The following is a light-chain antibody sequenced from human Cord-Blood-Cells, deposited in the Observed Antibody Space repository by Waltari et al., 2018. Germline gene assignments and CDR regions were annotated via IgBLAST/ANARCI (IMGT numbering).Light chain of an antibody. CDR3: QQRSNWPPIT. J-gene: IGKJ5*01. V-gene: IGKV3-11*01. Sequence: EIVLTQSPAPLSLSPGERATLSCRASQSVSSYLAWYQQKPGQAPRLLIYDASNRATGIPARFSGGGSGTDFTHTISSLEPEDFAVYYCQQRSNWPPITFGQGTRLEIK. CDR2: DAS. CDR1: QSVSSY.